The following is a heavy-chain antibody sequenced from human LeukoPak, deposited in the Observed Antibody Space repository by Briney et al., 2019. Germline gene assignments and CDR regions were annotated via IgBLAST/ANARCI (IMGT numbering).Heavy chain of an antibody. V-gene: IGHV4-39*01. Sequence: PSETLSLTCTVSGGSISSSSYYWGWIRQPPGKGLEWIGSIYYSGSTYYNPSLKSRVTISVDTSKNQFSLKLSSVTAADTAVYYCARHPRELWFGELCWFDPWGQGTLVNVSS. CDR2: IYYSGST. D-gene: IGHD3-10*01. CDR1: GGSISSSSYY. J-gene: IGHJ5*02. CDR3: ARHPRELWFGELCWFDP.